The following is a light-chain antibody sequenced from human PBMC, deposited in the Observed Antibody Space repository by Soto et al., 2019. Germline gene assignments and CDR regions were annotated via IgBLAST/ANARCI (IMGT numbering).Light chain of an antibody. Sequence: EIVLTDSPATLSLSPGERATLSCRASQSVSSYLAWYQQKPGQAPRLLIYDASNRATGIPARFSGSGSGTDFTLTISSLEPEDFAVYYCQQRSKWPPITFGQGTRLEIK. CDR3: QQRSKWPPIT. J-gene: IGKJ5*01. V-gene: IGKV3-11*01. CDR1: QSVSSY. CDR2: DAS.